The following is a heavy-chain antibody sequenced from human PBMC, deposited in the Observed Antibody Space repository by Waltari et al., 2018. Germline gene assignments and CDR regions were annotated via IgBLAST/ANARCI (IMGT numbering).Heavy chain of an antibody. CDR1: GGSFSGYY. J-gene: IGHJ6*02. CDR2: INHSGST. CDR3: ARSSAGTTGYYYGMDV. Sequence: QVQLQQWGAGLLKPSETLSLTCAVYGGSFSGYYWSWIRQPPGKGLEWIGEINHSGSTNYNPALKSRVTISVDTSKNQCSLKLSSVTAADTAVYYCARSSAGTTGYYYGMDVWGQGTTVTVSS. D-gene: IGHD1-7*01. V-gene: IGHV4-34*01.